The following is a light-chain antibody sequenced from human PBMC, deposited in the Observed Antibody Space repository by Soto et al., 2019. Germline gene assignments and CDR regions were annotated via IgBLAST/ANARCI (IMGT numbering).Light chain of an antibody. V-gene: IGKV3-11*01. CDR3: QQRTNWPLT. Sequence: EIVFTQSPSTLSLSPGERATLSCGASRSVSTYLAWYQQKPGQAPRLLIYDASNRATGIPARFSASGSGTDFTLTISSLEPEDFAVYYCQQRTNWPLTFGGGTKVDIK. J-gene: IGKJ4*01. CDR1: RSVSTY. CDR2: DAS.